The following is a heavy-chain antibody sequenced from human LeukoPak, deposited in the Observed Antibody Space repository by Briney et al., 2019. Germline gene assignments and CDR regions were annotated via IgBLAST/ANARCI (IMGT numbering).Heavy chain of an antibody. CDR3: ARDGYSLFDY. D-gene: IGHD5-24*01. CDR1: GGTFSSYA. J-gene: IGHJ4*02. Sequence: ASVKVSCKASGGTFSSYAISWVRQAPGQGLEWMGRIIPILGIANYAQKFQGRVTITADKSTSTAYVELSSLRSEDTAVYYCARDGYSLFDYWGQGTLVTVSS. CDR2: IIPILGIA. V-gene: IGHV1-69*04.